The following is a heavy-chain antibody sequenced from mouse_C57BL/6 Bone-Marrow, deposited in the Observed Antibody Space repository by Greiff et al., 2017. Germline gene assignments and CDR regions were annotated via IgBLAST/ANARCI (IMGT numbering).Heavy chain of an antibody. J-gene: IGHJ1*03. CDR1: GFSLTSYA. Sequence: QVQLKESGPGLVAPSQSLSITCTVSGFSLTSYAISWVRQPPGKGLEWLGVIWPGGGTNYNSALKSRLSISKDNPKRQVFLKMNSLQTDDTARYYCAGGYYGSVWYFDVWGTGTTVTVSS. CDR2: IWPGGGT. CDR3: AGGYYGSVWYFDV. V-gene: IGHV2-9-1*01. D-gene: IGHD1-1*01.